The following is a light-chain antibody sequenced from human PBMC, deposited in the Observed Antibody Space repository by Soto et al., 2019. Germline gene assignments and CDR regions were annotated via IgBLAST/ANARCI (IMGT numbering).Light chain of an antibody. CDR3: QSYDSSTHVI. V-gene: IGLV6-57*02. Sequence: FMLTQPHSVSASPGKTVTISCTGSSGSIASNYVQWYQQRPGSAPTTVIYEDNQRPSGVPDRFSGSIDSSSNSASLTISGLKAEDEADYYCQSYDSSTHVIFGGGTQLTVL. CDR2: EDN. CDR1: SGSIASNY. J-gene: IGLJ2*01.